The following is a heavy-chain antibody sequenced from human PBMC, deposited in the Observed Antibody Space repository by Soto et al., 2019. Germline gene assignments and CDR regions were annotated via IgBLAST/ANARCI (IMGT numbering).Heavy chain of an antibody. V-gene: IGHV3-23*01. Sequence: GGSLRLSCAASGFTFSSYAMSWVRQAPGKGLEWVSAISGSGGSTYYADSVKGRFTISRDNSKNTLYLQMNSLRAEDTAVYYCAKDSYSSGWYMGAGDAFDIWGQGTMVTVSS. CDR3: AKDSYSSGWYMGAGDAFDI. CDR2: ISGSGGST. CDR1: GFTFSSYA. J-gene: IGHJ3*02. D-gene: IGHD6-19*01.